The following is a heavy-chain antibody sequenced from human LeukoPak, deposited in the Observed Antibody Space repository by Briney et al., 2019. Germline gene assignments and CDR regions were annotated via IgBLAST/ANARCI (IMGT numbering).Heavy chain of an antibody. D-gene: IGHD3-10*01. CDR2: MNPNNGNT. CDR3: VRDGEGVAISVNYWFDP. Sequence: ASVKASCKASGGTFSSYAISWVRQAPGQGLEWMGWMNPNNGNTGYAQKFQGRVTMTRDTSISTAYMELRGLRSEDTAVYYCVRDGEGVAISVNYWFDPWGQGTLVTVSS. CDR1: GGTFSSYA. J-gene: IGHJ5*02. V-gene: IGHV1-8*02.